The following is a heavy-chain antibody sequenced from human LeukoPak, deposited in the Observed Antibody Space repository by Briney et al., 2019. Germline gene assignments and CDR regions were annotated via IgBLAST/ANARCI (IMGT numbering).Heavy chain of an antibody. J-gene: IGHJ5*02. V-gene: IGHV4-38-2*02. CDR1: GYSISSGHY. CDR2: IYHSGST. CDR3: ARDQETAMVPNWYDP. Sequence: SETLSLTCAVSGYSISSGHYWGWIRQPPGKGLEWIGSIYHSGSTYYNPSLKSRVTISVDTSKNQFSLKLSSVTAADTAVYYCARDQETAMVPNWYDPWGQGTLVTVSS. D-gene: IGHD5-18*01.